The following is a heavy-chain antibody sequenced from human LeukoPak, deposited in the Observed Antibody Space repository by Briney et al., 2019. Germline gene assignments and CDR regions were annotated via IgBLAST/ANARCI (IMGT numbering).Heavy chain of an antibody. D-gene: IGHD3-22*01. CDR1: GGTFSSYA. CDR2: IIPIFGTA. V-gene: IGHV1-69*05. CDR3: ATEGRAGYGSIYFDY. Sequence: SVKVSCKASGGTFSSYAISWVRQAPGQGLEWMGGIIPIFGTANYAQKFQGRVTITTDESTSTAYMELSSLRSEDTAVYYCATEGRAGYGSIYFDYWGQGTLVTVSS. J-gene: IGHJ4*02.